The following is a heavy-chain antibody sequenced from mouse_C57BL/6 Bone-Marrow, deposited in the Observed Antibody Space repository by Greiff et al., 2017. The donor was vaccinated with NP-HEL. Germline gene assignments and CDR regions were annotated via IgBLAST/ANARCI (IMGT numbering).Heavy chain of an antibody. CDR1: GYTFTDYE. J-gene: IGHJ2*01. D-gene: IGHD1-1*01. CDR3: FYGIPFDY. Sequence: VQLVESGAELVRPGASVTLSCKASGYTFTDYEMHWVKQTPVHGLEWIGAIDPETGGTAYNQKFKGKAILTADKSSSTAYMELRSLTSEDSAVYYCFYGIPFDYWGQGTTLTVSS. V-gene: IGHV1-15*01. CDR2: IDPETGGT.